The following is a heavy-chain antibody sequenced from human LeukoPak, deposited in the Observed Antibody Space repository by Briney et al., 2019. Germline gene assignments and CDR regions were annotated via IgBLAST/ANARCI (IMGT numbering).Heavy chain of an antibody. CDR2: ISAYNGNT. CDR3: ARDSLGVAGPSWDY. J-gene: IGHJ4*02. D-gene: IGHD6-19*01. CDR1: GYTFTSYG. V-gene: IGHV1-18*04. Sequence: ASVKVSRKASGYTFTSYGISWVRQAPGQGLEWMGWISAYNGNTNYAQKLQGRVTMTTDTSTSTAYMELRSLRSDDTAVYYCARDSLGVAGPSWDYWGQGTLVTVSS.